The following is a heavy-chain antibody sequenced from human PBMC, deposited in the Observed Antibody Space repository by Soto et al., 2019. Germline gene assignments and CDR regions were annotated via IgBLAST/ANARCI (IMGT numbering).Heavy chain of an antibody. CDR2: INPNGGST. Sequence: ASVKVSCKASGYPFINYYMHWVRQAPGQGLEWMGIINPNGGSTTYAQKFQGRVTLTRDTSTNTVNMELSSLRSEDTAVYYCAREKWLVRRNDPFDIWGQGTMVTVSS. V-gene: IGHV1-46*01. J-gene: IGHJ3*02. CDR1: GYPFINYY. D-gene: IGHD6-19*01. CDR3: AREKWLVRRNDPFDI.